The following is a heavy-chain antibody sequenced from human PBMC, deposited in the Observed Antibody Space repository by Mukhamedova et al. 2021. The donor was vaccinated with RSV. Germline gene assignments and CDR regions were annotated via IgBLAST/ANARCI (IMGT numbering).Heavy chain of an antibody. V-gene: IGHV1-3*01. D-gene: IGHD1-26*01. Sequence: AGNGNTKYSQKFQGRVTITRDTSASTAYMELSSLRSEDTAVYYCALLGLVGATDYWGQGTLVTVSS. J-gene: IGHJ4*02. CDR2: AGNGNT. CDR3: ALLGLVGATDY.